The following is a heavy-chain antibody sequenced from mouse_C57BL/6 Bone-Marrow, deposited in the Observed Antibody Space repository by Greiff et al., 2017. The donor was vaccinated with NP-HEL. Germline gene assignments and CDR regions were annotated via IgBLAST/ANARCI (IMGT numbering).Heavy chain of an antibody. V-gene: IGHV5-6*01. Sequence: EVKLMESGGDLVKPGGSLKLSCAASGFTFSSYGMSWVRQTPDKRLEWVATISSGSSYTYYPDSVKGRFTISRDNAKNTLYLQMSSLKSEDTAMDYCARHGITTVVAPYYAMDFWGQGTTVTVSA. CDR1: GFTFSSYG. D-gene: IGHD1-1*01. J-gene: IGHJ4*01. CDR2: ISSGSSYT. CDR3: ARHGITTVVAPYYAMDF.